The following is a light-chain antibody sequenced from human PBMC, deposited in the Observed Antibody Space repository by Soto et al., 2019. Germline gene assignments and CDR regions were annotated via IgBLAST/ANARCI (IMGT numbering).Light chain of an antibody. CDR2: DAS. CDR1: QTVSSY. V-gene: IGKV3-20*01. Sequence: ELVLTQYPATLSLSEGERATLSCRASQTVSSYLLWYQQKPGQAPRLLIYDASNRATGIPDRFTGRESGTDCTRTINRLEPADLSVYDCQHYGSSPRTFVQGTKVDIK. J-gene: IGKJ1*01. CDR3: QHYGSSPRT.